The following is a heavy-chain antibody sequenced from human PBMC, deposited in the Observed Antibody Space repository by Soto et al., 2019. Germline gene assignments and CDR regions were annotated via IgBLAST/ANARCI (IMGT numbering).Heavy chain of an antibody. CDR3: TTTVRSLAAAPWFDP. D-gene: IGHD6-13*01. CDR1: GFTFSNAW. J-gene: IGHJ5*02. Sequence: PGGSLRLSCAASGFTFSNAWMSWVRQAPGKGLEWVGRIKSKTDGGTTDYAAPVKGRFTISRDDSKNTLYLQMNSLKTEDTAVYYCTTTVRSLAAAPWFDPWGQGTLVTVPS. CDR2: IKSKTDGGTT. V-gene: IGHV3-15*01.